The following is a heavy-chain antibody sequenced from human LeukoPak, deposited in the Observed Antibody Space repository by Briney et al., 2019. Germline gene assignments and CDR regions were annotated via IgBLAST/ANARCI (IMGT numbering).Heavy chain of an antibody. D-gene: IGHD5-24*01. CDR2: INVGNGNT. V-gene: IGHV1-3*01. CDR3: ARVEWLPGNAFDI. Sequence: ASVKVSCKASGYTFTSYAMHWVRQAPGQRLEWMGWINVGNGNTKYSQKFQGRVTITRDTSASTAYMELSSLRSEDTAVYYCARVEWLPGNAFDIWGQGTMVTVSS. J-gene: IGHJ3*02. CDR1: GYTFTSYA.